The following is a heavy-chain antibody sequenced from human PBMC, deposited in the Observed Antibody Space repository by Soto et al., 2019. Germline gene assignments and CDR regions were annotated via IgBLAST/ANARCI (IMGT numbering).Heavy chain of an antibody. CDR1: GGTFSSYA. Sequence: EASVKVSCKASGGTFSSYAISWVRQAPGQGLEWMGGIIPIFGTANYAQKFQGRVTITADESTSTAYMELSSLRSEDTAVYYCARGSYYYDSSGYYYVDAGYWYFDLWGRGTLVTVSS. V-gene: IGHV1-69*13. CDR2: IIPIFGTA. J-gene: IGHJ2*01. CDR3: ARGSYYYDSSGYYYVDAGYWYFDL. D-gene: IGHD3-22*01.